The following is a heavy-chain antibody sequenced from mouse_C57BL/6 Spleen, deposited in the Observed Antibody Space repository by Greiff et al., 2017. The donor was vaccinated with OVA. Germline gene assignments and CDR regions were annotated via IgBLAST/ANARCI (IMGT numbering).Heavy chain of an antibody. V-gene: IGHV1-18*01. Sequence: VQLKQSGPELVKPGASVKIPCKASGYTFTDYNMDWVKQSHGKSLEWIGDINPNNGGTIYNQKFKGKATLTVDKSSSTAYMELRSLTSEDTAVYYCARRSYYYGQILYAMDYWGQGTSVTVSS. J-gene: IGHJ4*01. D-gene: IGHD1-1*01. CDR1: GYTFTDYN. CDR2: INPNNGGT. CDR3: ARRSYYYGQILYAMDY.